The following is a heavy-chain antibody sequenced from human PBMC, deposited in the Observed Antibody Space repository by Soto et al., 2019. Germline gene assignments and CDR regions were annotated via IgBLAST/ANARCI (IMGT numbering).Heavy chain of an antibody. CDR2: IYPGDSDI. Sequence: GESLKISCQGSGYSFTTHWIGWVRQMPGKGLEWMGIIYPGDSDIRYSPSFQGQVTVSVDKSINTAYLQWSSLKASDTAMYYCARSTGSSSWYEYNCFDPWGQGTLVTVSS. CDR1: GYSFTTHW. J-gene: IGHJ5*02. V-gene: IGHV5-51*01. D-gene: IGHD6-13*01. CDR3: ARSTGSSSWYEYNCFDP.